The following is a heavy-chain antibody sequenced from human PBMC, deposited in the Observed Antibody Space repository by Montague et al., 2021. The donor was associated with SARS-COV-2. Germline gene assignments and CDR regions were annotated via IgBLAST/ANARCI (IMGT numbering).Heavy chain of an antibody. J-gene: IGHJ5*02. V-gene: IGHV4-39*02. Sequence: SETLSLTCTVSGGSISSGCYYWSWIRQHPGKGLEWIGYIYYSGSTYYTPSLKSRVTMSVDTSKNHFSLKLSSVTAADTAVYYCAGLGSPRITIFGVVTHNWFDPWGQGTLVTVSS. CDR3: AGLGSPRITIFGVVTHNWFDP. D-gene: IGHD3-3*01. CDR1: GGSISSGCYY. CDR2: IYYSGST.